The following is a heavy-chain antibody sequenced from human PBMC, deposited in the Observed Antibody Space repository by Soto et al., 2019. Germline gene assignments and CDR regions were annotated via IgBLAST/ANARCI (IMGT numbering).Heavy chain of an antibody. CDR3: VGASAAKHSSI. Sequence: QVQLVQSGAEVKKPGSSVKVSCKASGGTFSSYRINWVRQAPGQGLEWVGGIVPIYRTADYAQKSQGRVTITEVEAARTSYIEMRSLKSQDKAVYYCVGASAAKHSSIWGHRTLVTVSA. CDR2: IVPIYRTA. J-gene: IGHJ4*01. D-gene: IGHD6-13*01. CDR1: GGTFSSYR. V-gene: IGHV1-69*01.